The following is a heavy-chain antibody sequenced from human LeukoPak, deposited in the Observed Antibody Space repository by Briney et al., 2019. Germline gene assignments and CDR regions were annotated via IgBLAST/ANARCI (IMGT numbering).Heavy chain of an antibody. J-gene: IGHJ4*02. Sequence: ASVKVSCKASGYTFTSYGISWVRQAPGQGLEWMGWISAYNGNTNYAQKLQGRVTMTTDTSTSTAYMELRSLRSDDTAVYYCARTSDLGYCSGGCCYSGDYWGQGTLVTVSS. D-gene: IGHD2-15*01. V-gene: IGHV1-18*01. CDR2: ISAYNGNT. CDR3: ARTSDLGYCSGGCCYSGDY. CDR1: GYTFTSYG.